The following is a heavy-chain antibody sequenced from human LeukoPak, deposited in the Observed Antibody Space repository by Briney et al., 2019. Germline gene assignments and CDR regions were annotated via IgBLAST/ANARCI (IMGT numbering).Heavy chain of an antibody. CDR1: GDSISSYY. J-gene: IGHJ6*02. CDR3: ARGYGSGIYAYYYYGMYV. V-gene: IGHV4-59*01. CDR2: VNYSGNT. Sequence: SETLSLTCTVSGDSISSYYWSWIRQPPGKGLEWIGYVNYSGNTNYNPSLKSRLTISVDTSKNPFSLKLSSMGAADTAVSYCARGYGSGIYAYYYYGMYVWGHGTTVTVSS. D-gene: IGHD3-10*01.